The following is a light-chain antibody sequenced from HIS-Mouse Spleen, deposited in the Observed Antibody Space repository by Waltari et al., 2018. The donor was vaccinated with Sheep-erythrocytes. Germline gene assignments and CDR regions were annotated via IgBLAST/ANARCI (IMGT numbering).Light chain of an antibody. CDR3: CSYAGSYNHV. CDR1: XXDAGGYXY. J-gene: IGLJ1*01. V-gene: IGLV2-11*01. Sequence: QSALTQPRSVSASPGQSVTISXXGTXXDAGGYXYVSWYQQHPGKPPKLMXYDVSKRPSGVPERFSGSSXGXXASLTXSGIQAEDEADYYCCSYAGSYNHVFATGTKVTVL. CDR2: DVS.